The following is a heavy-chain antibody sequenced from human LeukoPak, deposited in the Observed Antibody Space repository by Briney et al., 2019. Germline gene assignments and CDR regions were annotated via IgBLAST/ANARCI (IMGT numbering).Heavy chain of an antibody. Sequence: SETLSLTCTVSGYSITSAYYWGWIRQPPGKGLEWIGTISYSGSTNYNPSLKSRLTISLDTSKNQFSLKLSSVTAADTAVYYCARGYSSSWYLGGGPYDYWGQGTLVTVSS. CDR1: GYSITSAYY. V-gene: IGHV4-38-2*02. CDR3: ARGYSSSWYLGGGPYDY. CDR2: ISYSGST. D-gene: IGHD6-13*01. J-gene: IGHJ4*02.